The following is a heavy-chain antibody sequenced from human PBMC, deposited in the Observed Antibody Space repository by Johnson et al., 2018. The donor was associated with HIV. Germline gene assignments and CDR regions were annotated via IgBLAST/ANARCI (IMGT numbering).Heavy chain of an antibody. V-gene: IGHV3-30*04. CDR1: GFTFSSYA. D-gene: IGHD3-9*01. Sequence: QVQLVESVGGVVQPGRSLRLSCAASGFTFSSYAMHWVRQAPGKGLEWVAVISYDGSNKYYADSVKGRFTISRDNSKNTLYLQMNSLRAEDTAVYYCAKRDPKESPYDILTGLLASFDIWGQGTMVTFSS. CDR2: ISYDGSNK. CDR3: AKRDPKESPYDILTGLLASFDI. J-gene: IGHJ3*02.